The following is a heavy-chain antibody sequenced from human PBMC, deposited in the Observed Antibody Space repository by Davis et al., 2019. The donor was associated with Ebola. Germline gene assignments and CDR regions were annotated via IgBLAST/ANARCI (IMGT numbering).Heavy chain of an antibody. CDR2: IRSKPNSYAT. J-gene: IGHJ4*02. CDR3: SGSYRGFDY. V-gene: IGHV3-73*01. Sequence: GGSLRLSCAASGFTFSSYSMNWVRQASGKGLEWVGRIRSKPNSYATAYAASVKGRFTISRDDSKNTAYLQMNSLKTEDTAVYYCSGSYRGFDYRGQGTLVTVSS. CDR1: GFTFSSYS. D-gene: IGHD1-26*01.